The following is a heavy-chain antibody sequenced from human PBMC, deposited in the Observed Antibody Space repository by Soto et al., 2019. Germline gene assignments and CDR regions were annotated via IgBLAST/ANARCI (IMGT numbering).Heavy chain of an antibody. Sequence: GASVKVSCKASGGTFSSYAISWVRQAPGQGLEWMGGIIPIFGTANYAQKFQGRVTITADESTSTAYMELSSLRSEDTAVYYCARRKYYDSSGYYGHFDYWGQGTPVTVSS. D-gene: IGHD3-22*01. CDR1: GGTFSSYA. CDR3: ARRKYYDSSGYYGHFDY. J-gene: IGHJ4*02. CDR2: IIPIFGTA. V-gene: IGHV1-69*13.